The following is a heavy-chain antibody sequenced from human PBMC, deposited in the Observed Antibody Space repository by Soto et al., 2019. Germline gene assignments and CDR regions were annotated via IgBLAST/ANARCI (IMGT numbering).Heavy chain of an antibody. CDR1: GFALSGRGVG. J-gene: IGHJ4*02. Sequence: QITLKESGPTLVKPTQTLTLTCTVSGFALSGRGVGVGWIRQPPGKALEWLAIIYWNDDKRYSPTLKSRLTITKDTPKNQVVLTMTDMDPVDTAKYYCAHSPWGAASDYWGQGTLVTVSS. D-gene: IGHD3-16*01. V-gene: IGHV2-5*01. CDR2: IYWNDDK. CDR3: AHSPWGAASDY.